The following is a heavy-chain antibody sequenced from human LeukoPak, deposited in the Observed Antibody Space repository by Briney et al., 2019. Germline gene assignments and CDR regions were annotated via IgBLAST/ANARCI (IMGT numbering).Heavy chain of an antibody. D-gene: IGHD3-22*01. CDR2: FDPEDGET. CDR1: GYTLTELS. J-gene: IGHJ5*02. CDR3: ASMYYYDSSGLNWFDP. V-gene: IGHV1-24*01. Sequence: ASVKVSCKVSGYTLTELSMHGVRQAPGKGLEWMGGFDPEDGETIYAQKFQGRVTMTEDTSTDTAYMELSSLRSEDTAVYYCASMYYYDSSGLNWFDPWGQGTLVTVSS.